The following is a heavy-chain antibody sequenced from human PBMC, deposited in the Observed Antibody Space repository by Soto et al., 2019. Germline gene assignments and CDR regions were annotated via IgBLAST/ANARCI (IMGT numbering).Heavy chain of an antibody. CDR2: ISAYNGNT. Sequence: QVQLVQSGAEVKKPGASVKVSCKASGYTFTSYGISWVRQAPGQGLEWMGWISAYNGNTNYAQKLQGRFTMTTDTSTSTAYMELRSLRSEDTAVYYCARAKLYYDILTGYYSTSNWFDPWGQGTLVTVSS. CDR3: ARAKLYYDILTGYYSTSNWFDP. CDR1: GYTFTSYG. D-gene: IGHD3-9*01. V-gene: IGHV1-18*01. J-gene: IGHJ5*02.